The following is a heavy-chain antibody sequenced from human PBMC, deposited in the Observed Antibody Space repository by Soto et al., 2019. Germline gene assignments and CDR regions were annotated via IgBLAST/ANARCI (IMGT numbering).Heavy chain of an antibody. Sequence: QVQLVESGGGVVQPGRSLRLSCAASGFTFSTYAMHWVRQAPGKGLEWVAVISYDGSKKYYADSVRGRFTISRDNSKNTLYLQMSSLRAEDTAMYYCARDLRVAAYNWFDPWGQGTLVTVSS. CDR3: ARDLRVAAYNWFDP. J-gene: IGHJ5*02. V-gene: IGHV3-30-3*01. D-gene: IGHD6-6*01. CDR1: GFTFSTYA. CDR2: ISYDGSKK.